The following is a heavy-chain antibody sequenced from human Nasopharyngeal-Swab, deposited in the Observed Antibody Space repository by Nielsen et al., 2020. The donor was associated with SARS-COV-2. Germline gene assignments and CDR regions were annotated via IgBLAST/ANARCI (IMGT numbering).Heavy chain of an antibody. V-gene: IGHV1-8*01. J-gene: IGHJ6*03. D-gene: IGHD6-13*01. CDR3: ARRVPPFSSSWYQRYYYYYMDV. Sequence: WVRQAPGQGLAWMGCMNPNSGNTGYAQKLQGRVTMTRNTSISTAYMGLSSLRSEGTAVYYCARRVPPFSSSWYQRYYYYYMDVWGKGTTVTVSS. CDR2: MNPNSGNT.